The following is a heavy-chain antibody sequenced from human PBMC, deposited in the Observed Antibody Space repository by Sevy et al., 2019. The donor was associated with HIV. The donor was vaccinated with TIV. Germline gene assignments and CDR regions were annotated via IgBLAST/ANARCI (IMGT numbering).Heavy chain of an antibody. CDR3: ARVNNGSGSYYHGNFDY. D-gene: IGHD3-10*01. V-gene: IGHV1-69*06. CDR2: IIPNFGTA. J-gene: IGHJ4*02. CDR1: GGTFSSYA. Sequence: ASVKVSCKASGGTFSSYAISWVRQAPGQGLEWMGGIIPNFGTANYAQKFQGRVTITADKSTSTAYMELSSLGSENTAMYYCARVNNGSGSYYHGNFDYWGQGTLVTVSS.